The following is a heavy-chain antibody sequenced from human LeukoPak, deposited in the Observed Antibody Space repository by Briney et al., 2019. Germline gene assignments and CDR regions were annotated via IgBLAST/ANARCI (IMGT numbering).Heavy chain of an antibody. CDR1: GFTFSNYD. V-gene: IGHV3-13*01. J-gene: IGHJ3*02. Sequence: GGSLRLSCEASGFTFSNYDMHWVRQPPGKGLEWVSSIDTAGDTYYPGSVKGRFTISRDNAKNSLYLQMNSLRAEDTAVYYCARDIFVVVPAAHDAFDIWGQGTMVTVSS. D-gene: IGHD2-2*01. CDR3: ARDIFVVVPAAHDAFDI. CDR2: IDTAGDT.